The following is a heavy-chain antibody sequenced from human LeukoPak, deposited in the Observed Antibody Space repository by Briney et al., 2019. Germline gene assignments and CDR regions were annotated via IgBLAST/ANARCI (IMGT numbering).Heavy chain of an antibody. CDR3: ARESGSSSSWYEANWFDP. CDR1: GGTFSSYA. Sequence: ASVKVSCKASGGTFSSYAISWVRQAPGQGLEWMGRINPNSGGTNYAQKFQGRVTMTRDTSISTAYMELSRLRSDDTAVYYCARESGSSSSWYEANWFDPWGQGTLVTVSS. CDR2: INPNSGGT. D-gene: IGHD6-13*01. V-gene: IGHV1-2*06. J-gene: IGHJ5*02.